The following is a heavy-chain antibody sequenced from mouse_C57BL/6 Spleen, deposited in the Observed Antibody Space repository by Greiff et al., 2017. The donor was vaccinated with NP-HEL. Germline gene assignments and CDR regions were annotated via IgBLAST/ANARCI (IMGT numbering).Heavy chain of an antibody. Sequence: EVMLVESGEGLVKPGGSLTLSCAASGFTFSSYAMSWVRQTPEKRLEWVAYISSGGDYIYYADPVMGRFTISRDNARNTLYLQMSSLKSEDTAMYYCTPYDEGAMDYWGQGTSVTVSS. CDR3: TPYDEGAMDY. D-gene: IGHD2-12*01. V-gene: IGHV5-9-1*02. CDR1: GFTFSSYA. CDR2: ISSGGDYI. J-gene: IGHJ4*01.